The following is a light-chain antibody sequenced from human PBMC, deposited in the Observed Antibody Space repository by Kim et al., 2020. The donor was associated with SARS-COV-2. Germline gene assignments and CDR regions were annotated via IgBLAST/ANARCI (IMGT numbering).Light chain of an antibody. Sequence: SPGERATLSCRASQSVSSYLAWYQQKPGQAPRLLIYDASNRAPGIPARFSGSGSGTDFTLTISTLEPEDFAVYYCQQRSNWPPLTFGGGTKVDIK. J-gene: IGKJ4*01. CDR2: DAS. CDR3: QQRSNWPPLT. V-gene: IGKV3-11*01. CDR1: QSVSSY.